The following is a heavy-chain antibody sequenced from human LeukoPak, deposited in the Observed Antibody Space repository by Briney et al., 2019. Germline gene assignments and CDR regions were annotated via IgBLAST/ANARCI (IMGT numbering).Heavy chain of an antibody. D-gene: IGHD5-18*01. CDR1: GYTFTGYY. J-gene: IGHJ5*02. CDR2: INPKSGGT. CDR3: ARVARLHTATFWWFDP. Sequence: ASVKVSCKASGYTFTGYYMHWVRQAPGQGLEWMGWINPKSGGTNYAQKFQGRVTMTRDTSISTAYMELSRLRSDDTAVYYCARVARLHTATFWWFDPWGQGTLVTVSS. V-gene: IGHV1-2*02.